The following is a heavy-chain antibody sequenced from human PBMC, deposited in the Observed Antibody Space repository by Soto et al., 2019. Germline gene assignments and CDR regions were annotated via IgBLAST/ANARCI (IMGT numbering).Heavy chain of an antibody. CDR3: ARDVSDILTGSPGGWFDP. D-gene: IGHD3-9*01. CDR1: GYTFTSYY. CDR2: INPSGGST. Sequence: ETSVKVSCKASGYTFTSYYMHWVRQAPGQGLEWMGIINPSGGSTSYAQKFQGRVTMTRDTSTSTAYMELSSLRSEDTAVYYCARDVSDILTGSPGGWFDPWGQGTLVTVSS. J-gene: IGHJ5*02. V-gene: IGHV1-46*01.